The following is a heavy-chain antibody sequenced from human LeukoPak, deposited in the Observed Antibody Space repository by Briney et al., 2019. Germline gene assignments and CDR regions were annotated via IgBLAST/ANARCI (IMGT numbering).Heavy chain of an antibody. Sequence: GESLKISCKGSGYSFTSYWISWVRQMPGKGLEWMGIIYPGDSDTRYSPSFQGQVTISADKSISTAYLQWSSLNASDTAMYYCARRFYYYDSSGYYYSDWFDPWGQGTLVTVSS. D-gene: IGHD3-22*01. J-gene: IGHJ5*02. V-gene: IGHV5-51*01. CDR1: GYSFTSYW. CDR3: ARRFYYYDSSGYYYSDWFDP. CDR2: IYPGDSDT.